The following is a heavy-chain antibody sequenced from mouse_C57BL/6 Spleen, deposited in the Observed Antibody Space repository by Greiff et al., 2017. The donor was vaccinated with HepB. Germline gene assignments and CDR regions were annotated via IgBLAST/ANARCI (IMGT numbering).Heavy chain of an antibody. D-gene: IGHD2-3*01. Sequence: EVKLVESGGGLVKPGGSLKLSCAASGFTFSDYGMHWVRQAPEKGLEWVAYISSGSSTIYYADTVKGRFTISRDNAKNTLFLQMTSLRSEDTAMYYCARNGYYVGMDYWGQGTSVTVSS. CDR1: GFTFSDYG. J-gene: IGHJ4*01. CDR3: ARNGYYVGMDY. V-gene: IGHV5-17*01. CDR2: ISSGSSTI.